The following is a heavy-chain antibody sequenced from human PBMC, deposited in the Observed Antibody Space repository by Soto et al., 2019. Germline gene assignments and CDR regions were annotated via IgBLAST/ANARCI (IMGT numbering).Heavy chain of an antibody. J-gene: IGHJ4*02. CDR2: IDPSDSYT. V-gene: IGHV5-10-1*01. CDR3: ARLLRGSLQDHENDY. Sequence: GESLKISCKGSGYSFTSYWISWVRQMPGKGLEWMGRIDPSDSYTNYSPSFQGHVTISADKSISTAYLQWSSLKASDTAMYYCARLLRGSLQDHENDYWGQGTLVTVSS. CDR1: GYSFTSYW. D-gene: IGHD3-9*01.